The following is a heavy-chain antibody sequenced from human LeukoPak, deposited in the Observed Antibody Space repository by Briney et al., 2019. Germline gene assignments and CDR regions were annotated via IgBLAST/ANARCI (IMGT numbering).Heavy chain of an antibody. Sequence: GRSLRLSCAASGFTFDDYAMHWGRQAPGKGLEWVSGISWNSGSIGYADSVKGRFTISRDNAKNSLYLQMNSLRAEDTALYYCAKDIGIVVVPAAIGGMDVWGQGTTVTVSS. CDR2: ISWNSGSI. D-gene: IGHD2-2*01. CDR3: AKDIGIVVVPAAIGGMDV. V-gene: IGHV3-9*01. J-gene: IGHJ6*02. CDR1: GFTFDDYA.